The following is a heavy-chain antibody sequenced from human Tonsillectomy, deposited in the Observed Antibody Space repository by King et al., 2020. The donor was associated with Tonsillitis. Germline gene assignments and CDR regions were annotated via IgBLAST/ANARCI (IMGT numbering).Heavy chain of an antibody. CDR1: GFTYSASW. V-gene: IGHV3-7*04. CDR3: ARDQGYSSFDF. D-gene: IGHD2-21*01. J-gene: IGHJ4*02. CDR2: TKPDGSEN. Sequence: VQLVESGGGLVQPGGNLRLSCVASGFTYSASWMTWVRQAPGKGLEWVATTKPDGSENWDVDSVKGRFTISRDNAKNSLYLQMNSLRAEDTAVYSCARDQGYSSFDFWGQGTLVTVSS.